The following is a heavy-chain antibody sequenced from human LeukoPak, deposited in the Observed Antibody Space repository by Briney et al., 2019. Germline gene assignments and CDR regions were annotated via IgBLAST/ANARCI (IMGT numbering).Heavy chain of an antibody. V-gene: IGHV3-23*01. D-gene: IGHD3-3*01. CDR2: ISISGGTT. Sequence: GGSLRLSCATFGFTFSSYGMTWVRQAPGKGLEWVSTISISGGTTYYADSVKGRSSISRDNSKSTVYLQLNSLRAEDTAVYYCAKGAFGVVTYFDYWGQGTQVTVSS. CDR1: GFTFSSYG. CDR3: AKGAFGVVTYFDY. J-gene: IGHJ4*02.